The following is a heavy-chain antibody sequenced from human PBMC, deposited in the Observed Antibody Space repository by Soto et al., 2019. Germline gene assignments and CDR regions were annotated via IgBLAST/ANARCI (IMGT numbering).Heavy chain of an antibody. CDR2: ISYDGTNK. CDR3: ARDPKTSGCQHWALNYFDS. CDR1: GFSFSISP. V-gene: IGHV3-30-3*01. D-gene: IGHD7-27*01. Sequence: SLGLACAASGFSFSISPMHWVRQAPGKGPEWVALISYDGTNKFYADSVKGRFTISRDNSKSTLYLQVDSLRPEDAAVYYCARDPKTSGCQHWALNYFDSWGQGTLANV. J-gene: IGHJ4*02.